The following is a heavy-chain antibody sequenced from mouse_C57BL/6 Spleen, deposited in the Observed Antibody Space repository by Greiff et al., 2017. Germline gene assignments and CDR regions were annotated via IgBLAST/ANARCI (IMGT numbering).Heavy chain of an antibody. Sequence: VQLQQSGPELVKPGASVKIPCKASGYTFTDYNMDWVKQSHGKSLEWIGDINPNNGGTIYNQKFKGKATLTVDKSSSTAYMELRSLTSEDTAVYYCARSDYGSSYVFAYWGQGTLVTVSA. D-gene: IGHD1-1*01. CDR1: GYTFTDYN. J-gene: IGHJ3*01. CDR3: ARSDYGSSYVFAY. V-gene: IGHV1-18*01. CDR2: INPNNGGT.